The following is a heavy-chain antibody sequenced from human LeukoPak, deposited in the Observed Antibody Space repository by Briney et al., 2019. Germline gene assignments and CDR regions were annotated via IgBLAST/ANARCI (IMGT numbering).Heavy chain of an antibody. CDR1: GFTFSSYG. V-gene: IGHV3-7*01. Sequence: GGSLRLSCAASGFTFSSYGMSWVRQAPGKGLEWVANIKQDGSEKHYVDSVKGRFTISRDNAKNSLYLQMSSLRAEDTAVYYCTRVEETATTAAIIRKYSYYYYYMDVWGKGNTVTVSS. J-gene: IGHJ6*03. D-gene: IGHD4-11*01. CDR3: TRVEETATTAAIIRKYSYYYYYMDV. CDR2: IKQDGSEK.